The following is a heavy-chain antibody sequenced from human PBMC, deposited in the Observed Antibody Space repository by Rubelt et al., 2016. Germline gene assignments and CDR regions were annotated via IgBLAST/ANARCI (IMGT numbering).Heavy chain of an antibody. D-gene: IGHD1-26*01. V-gene: IGHV3-74*01. CDR3: AKDILEGPGSLDDH. J-gene: IGHJ4*02. CDR1: GFTVNSHY. CDR2: INSDGSST. Sequence: EVQLVESGGDLVQPGGSLRLSCAASGFTVNSHYMTWVRQAPGKGLVWVSRINSDGSSTSYADSVKGRFTISRDNSKNTLYLQMNSLRAEETAVYYCAKDILEGPGSLDDHWGQGTLVTVSS.